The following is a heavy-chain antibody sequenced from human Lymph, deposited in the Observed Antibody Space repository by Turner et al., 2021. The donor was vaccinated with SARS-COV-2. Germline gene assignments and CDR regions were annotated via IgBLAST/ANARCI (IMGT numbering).Heavy chain of an antibody. CDR1: GYTFTSYD. D-gene: IGHD6-25*01. V-gene: IGHV1-8*01. CDR3: AKGDGYPPHGLLDP. J-gene: IGHJ5*02. CDR2: MNPNSGYT. Sequence: QVQLVQFGAEVQKPGASVKLPCKVSGYTFTSYDIKWKRQVTGQGLECMGWMNPNSGYTGYAQKFQVRVTMTRNTSISTAYMEQNSLTSDDTAVYYCAKGDGYPPHGLLDPWGQGTPVTVSS.